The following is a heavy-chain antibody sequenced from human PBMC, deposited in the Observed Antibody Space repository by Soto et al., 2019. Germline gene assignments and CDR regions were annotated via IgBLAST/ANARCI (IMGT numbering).Heavy chain of an antibody. Sequence: PSETLSLTCTVSGGSISSYYWSWIRQPPGKGLEWIGYIYYSGSTNYNPSLKSRVTISVDTSKNQFSLKLSSVTAADTAVYYCASGPYDLWSGYPHYYYYMDVWGKGTTVTVSS. J-gene: IGHJ6*03. V-gene: IGHV4-59*01. CDR3: ASGPYDLWSGYPHYYYYMDV. CDR2: IYYSGST. CDR1: GGSISSYY. D-gene: IGHD3-3*01.